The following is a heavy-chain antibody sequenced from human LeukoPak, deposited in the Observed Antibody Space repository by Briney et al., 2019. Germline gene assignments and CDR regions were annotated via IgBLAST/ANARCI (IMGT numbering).Heavy chain of an antibody. V-gene: IGHV4-34*11. D-gene: IGHD4-17*01. J-gene: IGHJ5*02. CDR3: AREAYGDYQGSWFDP. CDR2: TFDVGGP. Sequence: SGPLSFSSTQPLGSLCVSIGCWVRNPPGRGWGGMGNTFDVGGPTYTPPPKRRVDLSLDPSKNRFSLNLSSVTAADTAVYYCAREAYGDYQGSWFDPWGQGTLVTVSS. CDR1: LGSLCVSI.